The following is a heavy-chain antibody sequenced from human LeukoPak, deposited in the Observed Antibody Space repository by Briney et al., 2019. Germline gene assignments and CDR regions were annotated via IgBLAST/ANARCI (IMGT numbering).Heavy chain of an antibody. CDR2: ISANAVST. Sequence: RPGGSLRLSCADSRFTFSSYTMNWVRQAPGKGLEWVSGISANAVSTYYADSAKGRFTISRDNSKNTLYLRMDRLGTEDTAVYYCASMPSTEIYYFYYMDVWGKGTTVTVSS. CDR3: ASMPSTEIYYFYYMDV. V-gene: IGHV3-23*01. J-gene: IGHJ6*03. CDR1: RFTFSSYT. D-gene: IGHD2-2*01.